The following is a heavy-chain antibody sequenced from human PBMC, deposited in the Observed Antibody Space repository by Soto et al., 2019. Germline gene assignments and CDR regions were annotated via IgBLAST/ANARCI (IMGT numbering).Heavy chain of an antibody. Sequence: GGSLKLSCAASGFTFDDYAMHWVRQAPGKGLEWVSGISWNSGSIGYADSVKGRFTISRDNAKNSLYLQMNSLRAEDTALYYCAKGPPLEQLLLHLADYYYMDVWGKGTTVTVSS. V-gene: IGHV3-9*01. CDR1: GFTFDDYA. J-gene: IGHJ6*03. CDR3: AKGPPLEQLLLHLADYYYMDV. CDR2: ISWNSGSI. D-gene: IGHD6-6*01.